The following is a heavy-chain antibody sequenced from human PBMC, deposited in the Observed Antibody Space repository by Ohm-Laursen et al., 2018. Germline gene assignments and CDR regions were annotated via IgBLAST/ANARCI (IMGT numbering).Heavy chain of an antibody. V-gene: IGHV3-30*03. CDR2: ISYDGSNK. J-gene: IGHJ3*02. D-gene: IGHD4-23*01. Sequence: SSLRLSCAASGFTFGNYAMHWVRQAPGKGLEWVAVISYDGSNKYYADSVKGRFTISRDNSKNTLYLQMNSLRAEDTAVYYCATNHPGGAFDIWGQGTMVTVSS. CDR1: GFTFGNYA. CDR3: ATNHPGGAFDI.